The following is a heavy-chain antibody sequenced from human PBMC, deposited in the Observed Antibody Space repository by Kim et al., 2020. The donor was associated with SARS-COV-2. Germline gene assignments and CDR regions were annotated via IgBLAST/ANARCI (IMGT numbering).Heavy chain of an antibody. Sequence: GGSLRLSCAASGFTFDDYAMHWVRQVPGKGLQWVSGISWNSGSIGYADSVKGRFTISRDNAKNSLYLRMNSLRAEDTAVYYCAKDSKPSGPGAMYYYYYMDVWGKGTTVTVSS. V-gene: IGHV3-9*01. CDR2: ISWNSGSI. CDR1: GFTFDDYA. D-gene: IGHD2-2*01. CDR3: AKDSKPSGPGAMYYYYYMDV. J-gene: IGHJ6*03.